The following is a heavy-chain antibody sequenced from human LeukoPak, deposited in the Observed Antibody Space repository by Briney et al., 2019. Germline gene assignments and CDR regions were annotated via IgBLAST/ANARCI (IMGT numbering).Heavy chain of an antibody. CDR1: GGSIGSSSYC. V-gene: IGHV4-39*01. Sequence: SETLSLTCAVSGGSIGSSSYCWGWIRQPPGKWLEWVGSIYYSGSTYYNSSLKSRVTISVDTSKNQFSLKLSSVTAADTAVYYCARHHSSGWYKSYWFDPWGQGTLVTVSS. J-gene: IGHJ5*02. CDR2: IYYSGST. D-gene: IGHD6-19*01. CDR3: ARHHSSGWYKSYWFDP.